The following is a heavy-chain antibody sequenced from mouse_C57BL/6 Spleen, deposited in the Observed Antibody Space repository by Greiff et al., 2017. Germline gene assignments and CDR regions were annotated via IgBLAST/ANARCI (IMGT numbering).Heavy chain of an antibody. V-gene: IGHV5-17*01. Sequence: EVKLVESGGGLVKPGGSLKLSCAASGFTFSDYGMHWVRQAPEKGLEWVAYISSGSSTIYYADTVKGRFTISRDNAKNTLFLQMTRLRSEDTAMYYCARNSYCSSPYYFDYWSQGTTLTVSS. D-gene: IGHD1-1*01. CDR2: ISSGSSTI. J-gene: IGHJ2*01. CDR3: ARNSYCSSPYYFDY. CDR1: GFTFSDYG.